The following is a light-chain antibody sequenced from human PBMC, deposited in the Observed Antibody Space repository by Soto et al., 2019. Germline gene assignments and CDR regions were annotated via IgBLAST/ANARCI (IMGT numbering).Light chain of an antibody. V-gene: IGKV1-39*01. CDR1: QSIRSD. CDR3: QQSFSTPPYT. J-gene: IGKJ2*01. Sequence: DIQMTQSPSSLSASVGDRVTITCRASQSIRSDLNWYQHKPGKAPKLLIYATSTLESGVPSRFSGSGSGTDFTLTISSLQPEDCASYDCQQSFSTPPYTFGQGNKLEIK. CDR2: ATS.